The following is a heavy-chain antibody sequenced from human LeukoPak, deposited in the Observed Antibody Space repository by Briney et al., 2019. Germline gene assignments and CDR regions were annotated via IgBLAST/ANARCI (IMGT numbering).Heavy chain of an antibody. Sequence: SETLSLTCTVSGGSISSHYWSWIRQPPGKGLEWIGYIYYSGSTNYNPSLKSRVTISVDTSENQFSLKLSSVTAADTAVYYCARDGGDFWSGRGNWFDPWGQGTLVTVSS. V-gene: IGHV4-59*11. D-gene: IGHD3-3*01. CDR2: IYYSGST. CDR1: GGSISSHY. CDR3: ARDGGDFWSGRGNWFDP. J-gene: IGHJ5*02.